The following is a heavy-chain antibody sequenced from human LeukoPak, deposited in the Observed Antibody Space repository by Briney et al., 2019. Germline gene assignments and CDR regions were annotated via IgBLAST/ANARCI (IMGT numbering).Heavy chain of an antibody. CDR2: VLHSGST. CDR3: ATYYDSIGYRFDY. V-gene: IGHV4-4*02. Sequence: SGPLSLPCTVSGGSVSSNNWWSWVRQPPGKGLEWIGEVLHSGSTNSNPSLKSRVTMSVDKSKNQYSLKLTSVTAADTAVYYCATYYDSIGYRFDYWGQGTLVTVSS. J-gene: IGHJ4*01. D-gene: IGHD3-22*01. CDR1: GGSVSSNNW.